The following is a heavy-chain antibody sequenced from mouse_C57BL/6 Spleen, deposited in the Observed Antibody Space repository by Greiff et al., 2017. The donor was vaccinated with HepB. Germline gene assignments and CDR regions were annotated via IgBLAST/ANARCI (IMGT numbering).Heavy chain of an antibody. J-gene: IGHJ2*01. V-gene: IGHV1-15*01. D-gene: IGHD1-1*01. CDR3: TRKEYYGRGLDY. Sequence: VQLQQSGAELVTPGASVTLSCKASGYTFTDYEMHWVKQTPVHGLEWIGAIDPETGGTAYNQKFKGKAILTADKSSSTAYMELRSLTSEDSAVYYCTRKEYYGRGLDYWGQGTTLTVSS. CDR2: IDPETGGT. CDR1: GYTFTDYE.